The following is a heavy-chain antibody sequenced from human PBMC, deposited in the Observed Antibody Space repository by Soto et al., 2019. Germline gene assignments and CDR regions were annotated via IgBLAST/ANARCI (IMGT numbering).Heavy chain of an antibody. V-gene: IGHV1-3*01. CDR1: GYTFTSYA. CDR3: ARCSPPTEDNYGMDV. D-gene: IGHD7-27*01. CDR2: INAGNGNT. J-gene: IGHJ6*02. Sequence: WASVKVSCKASGYTFTSYAMHWVRQAPGQRLEWMGWINAGNGNTKYSQKFQGRVTITRDTSASTAYMELSSLRSEDTAVYYCARCSPPTEDNYGMDVWGQGTTVTVSS.